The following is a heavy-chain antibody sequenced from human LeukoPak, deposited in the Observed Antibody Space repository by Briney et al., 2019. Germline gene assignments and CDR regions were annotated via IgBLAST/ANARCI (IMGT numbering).Heavy chain of an antibody. CDR2: IYTSGST. V-gene: IGHV4-61*02. CDR1: GGSISSSSYY. CDR3: ASRFNGVPAANRDYYYYYYMDV. Sequence: SETLSLTCTVSGGSISSSSYYWSWIRQPAGKGLEWIGRIYTSGSTNYNPSLKSRVTMSVDTSKNQFSLKLSSVTAADTAVYYCASRFNGVPAANRDYYYYYYMDVWGKGTTVTVSS. J-gene: IGHJ6*03. D-gene: IGHD2-2*01.